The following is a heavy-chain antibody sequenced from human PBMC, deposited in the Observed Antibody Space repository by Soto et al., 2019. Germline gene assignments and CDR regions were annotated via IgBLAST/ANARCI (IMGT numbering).Heavy chain of an antibody. Sequence: EVRLVESGGGLVQPGGSLRLSCAASGFTFSSYWMHWVRQAPGKGLVWVSRINNDGSGTHYADSVKGRFTISRDNAKNTLYLQMNRLRAEDTAVYYCAREPVAVYCGMDVGGQGTTVTVSS. D-gene: IGHD1-20*01. CDR2: INNDGSGT. CDR3: AREPVAVYCGMDV. J-gene: IGHJ6*02. CDR1: GFTFSSYW. V-gene: IGHV3-74*01.